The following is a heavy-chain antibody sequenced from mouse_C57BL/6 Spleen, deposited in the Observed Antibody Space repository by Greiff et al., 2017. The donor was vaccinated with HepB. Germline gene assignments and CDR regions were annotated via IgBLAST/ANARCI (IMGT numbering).Heavy chain of an antibody. CDR2: INPGSGGT. CDR1: GYAFTNYL. J-gene: IGHJ2*01. V-gene: IGHV1-54*01. D-gene: IGHD1-1*01. Sequence: QVQLQQSGAELVRPGTSVKVSCKASGYAFTNYLIEWVKQRPGQGLEWIGVINPGSGGTNYNEKFKGKATLTADKSSSTAYMQLSSLTSEDSAVYYCARDYYGSRYDFDYWGQGTTLTVSS. CDR3: ARDYYGSRYDFDY.